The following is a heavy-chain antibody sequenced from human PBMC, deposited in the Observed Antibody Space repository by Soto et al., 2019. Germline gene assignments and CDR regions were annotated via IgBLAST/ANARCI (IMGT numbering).Heavy chain of an antibody. CDR3: ARRYCSGGSCPFDI. V-gene: IGHV4-39*01. Sequence: QLQLQESGPGLVRTSETLSLSCTVSGGSISNTNYYWGWIRQPPGKGLQWIGTIFFTGSTFYSPSLKSRVTISLDTSRNQFSLDLTSVTATDTAKYYCARRYCSGGSCPFDIWGQGTMVTVSS. D-gene: IGHD2-15*01. J-gene: IGHJ3*02. CDR2: IFFTGST. CDR1: GGSISNTNYY.